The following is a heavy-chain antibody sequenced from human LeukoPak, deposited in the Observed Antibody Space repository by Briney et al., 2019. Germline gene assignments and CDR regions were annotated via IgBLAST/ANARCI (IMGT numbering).Heavy chain of an antibody. CDR2: IRSKATSYAT. J-gene: IGHJ3*02. CDR1: GFTFSGSA. V-gene: IGHV3-73*01. D-gene: IGHD2-15*01. Sequence: GGSLKLSCAASGFTFSGSAMHWVRQASGKGLEWVGRIRSKATSYATAYAASVKGRFTISRDDSKNTAYLQMNSMKTEDTAVYYCTRCSGGSCYNLGGAFDIWGQGTMVTVSS. CDR3: TRCSGGSCYNLGGAFDI.